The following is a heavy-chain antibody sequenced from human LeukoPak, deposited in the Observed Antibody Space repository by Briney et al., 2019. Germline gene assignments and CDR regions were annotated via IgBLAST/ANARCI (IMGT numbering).Heavy chain of an antibody. J-gene: IGHJ4*02. CDR3: AKGGWAGDYVSFDY. V-gene: IGHV3-23*01. CDR1: GFTFSSYA. CDR2: FSGSGGST. D-gene: IGHD3-10*02. Sequence: GGSLRLSCAASGFTFSSYAMSWVRQAPGKGLEWVSAFSGSGGSTYYADSVKGRFTISRDNSKNTLYLQMNSLRAEDTAVYYCAKGGWAGDYVSFDYWGQGTLVTVSS.